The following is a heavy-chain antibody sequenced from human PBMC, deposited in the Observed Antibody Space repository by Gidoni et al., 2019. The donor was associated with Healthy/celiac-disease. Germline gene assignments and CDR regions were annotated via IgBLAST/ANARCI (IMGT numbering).Heavy chain of an antibody. D-gene: IGHD6-13*01. CDR3: ASRSSSWQPKNGEKKSEYFQH. V-gene: IGHV1-69*01. CDR1: GGTFSSYA. CDR2: IIPIFGTA. J-gene: IGHJ1*01. Sequence: QVQLVQSGAEVKKPGSSVKVSCKASGGTFSSYAISWVRQAPGQGLEWMGGIIPIFGTANYAQKFQGRVTITADESTSTAYMELSSLRSEDTAVYYCASRSSSWQPKNGEKKSEYFQHWGQGTLVTVSS.